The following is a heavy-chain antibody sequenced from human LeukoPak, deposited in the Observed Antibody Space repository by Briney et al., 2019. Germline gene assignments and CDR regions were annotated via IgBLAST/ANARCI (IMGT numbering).Heavy chain of an antibody. Sequence: GGSLRLSCAASGFTFSSYAMSWVRQAPGKGLEWVSAISGSGGSTYYADSAKGRFTISRDNSKNTLYLQMNSLGAEDTAVYYCAKGPTDYGDCYFDYWGQGTLVTVSS. CDR1: GFTFSSYA. D-gene: IGHD4-17*01. J-gene: IGHJ4*02. V-gene: IGHV3-23*01. CDR2: ISGSGGST. CDR3: AKGPTDYGDCYFDY.